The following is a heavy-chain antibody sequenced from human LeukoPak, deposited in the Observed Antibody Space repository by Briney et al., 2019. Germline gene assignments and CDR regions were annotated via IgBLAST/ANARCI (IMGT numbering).Heavy chain of an antibody. Sequence: SETLSLTCAIYGGSFSGYYWSWIRQPPGKGLEWIGEINHSGSTNYNPSLKSRVTISVDTSKNQFSLKLSSVTAADTAVYYCARRGRSYAFDIWGQGTMVNVSA. V-gene: IGHV4-34*01. CDR3: ARRGRSYAFDI. CDR2: INHSGST. J-gene: IGHJ3*02. CDR1: GGSFSGYY.